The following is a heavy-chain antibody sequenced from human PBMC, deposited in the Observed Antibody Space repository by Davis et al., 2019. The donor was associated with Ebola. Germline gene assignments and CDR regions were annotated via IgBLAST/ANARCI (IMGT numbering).Heavy chain of an antibody. CDR3: AEGGTNNFLGAN. V-gene: IGHV3-23*01. Sequence: GESLKISCAASGFTFSSYAMHWVRQAPGGGLEWVSGISATGADIKYADSVRGRFSISRDDSKNTLYLQMDSLRAEDTAVFYCAEGGTNNFLGANWGRGTLVTVSS. CDR1: GFTFSSYA. J-gene: IGHJ4*02. D-gene: IGHD2-8*01. CDR2: ISATGADI.